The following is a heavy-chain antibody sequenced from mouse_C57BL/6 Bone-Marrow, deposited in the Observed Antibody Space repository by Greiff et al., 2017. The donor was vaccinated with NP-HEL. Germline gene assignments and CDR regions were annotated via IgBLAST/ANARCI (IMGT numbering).Heavy chain of an antibody. CDR2: IWRGGST. CDR1: GFSLTSYG. CDR3: AKPLYGNYEGYFDV. V-gene: IGHV2-5*01. Sequence: VMLVESGPGLVQPSQSLSITCTVSGFSLTSYGVHWVRQSPGKGLEWLGVIWRGGSTDYNAAFMSRLSITKDNSKSQVSFKMNSLQADDTAIYYWAKPLYGNYEGYFDVWGTGTAVTVSS. J-gene: IGHJ1*03. D-gene: IGHD2-1*01.